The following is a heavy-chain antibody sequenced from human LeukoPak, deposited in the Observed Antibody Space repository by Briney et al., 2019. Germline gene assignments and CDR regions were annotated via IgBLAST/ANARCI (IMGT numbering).Heavy chain of an antibody. CDR1: GGSISSYY. D-gene: IGHD5-18*01. J-gene: IGHJ3*02. CDR3: ARSGMVTHAFDI. V-gene: IGHV4-4*07. CDR2: IYSSGST. Sequence: NPSETLSLTCTVSGGSISSYYWSWIRQPAGKGLEWIGRIYSSGSTNYNPSLKSRVTMSVDTSKNQFSLKLSSVTAADTAVYYCARSGMVTHAFDIWGQGTMVTVSS.